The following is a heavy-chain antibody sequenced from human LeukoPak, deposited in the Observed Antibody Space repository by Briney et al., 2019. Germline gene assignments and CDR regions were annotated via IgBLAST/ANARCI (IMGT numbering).Heavy chain of an antibody. D-gene: IGHD6-19*01. CDR2: ISDGSSST. J-gene: IGHJ4*02. CDR3: AKGYSSGWYYFDY. CDR1: GFTFSTYA. V-gene: IGHV3-23*01. Sequence: PGGSLRLSCAASGFTFSTYAMTWVRQAPGKGLEWVSSISDGSSSTNYADSVKGRFSISRDNSKNTVYLQMNSLRAEDTAVYYCAKGYSSGWYYFDYWGQGTLVTVSP.